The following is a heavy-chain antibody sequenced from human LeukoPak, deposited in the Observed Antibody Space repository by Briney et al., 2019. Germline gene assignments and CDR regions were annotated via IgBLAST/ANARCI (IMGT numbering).Heavy chain of an antibody. J-gene: IGHJ3*02. V-gene: IGHV5-51*01. CDR2: IYPGDSDT. D-gene: IGHD3-16*01. CDR3: ARNMITFGGQAAFDI. Sequence: GESLKISCKGSGYSFTSYWIGWVRQMPGKGLEWMGIIYPGDSDTRYSPSFQGQVTISADKSISTAYLQWSSLKASDTAMYYCARNMITFGGQAAFDIWGQGTMVTVSS. CDR1: GYSFTSYW.